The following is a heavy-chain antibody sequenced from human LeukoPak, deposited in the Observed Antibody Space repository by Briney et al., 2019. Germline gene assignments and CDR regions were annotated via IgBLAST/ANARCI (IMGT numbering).Heavy chain of an antibody. CDR1: GGSISSSNYY. Sequence: TLSLTCTVSGGSISSSNYYWGWIRQPPGKALEWLALIYWDDDKRYSPSLKSRLTVTKDTSKNQVALTVTNMDPVDTATYYCAHRRQYSNYCFDYWGQGTLVTVSS. V-gene: IGHV2-5*02. J-gene: IGHJ4*01. CDR2: IYWDDDK. CDR3: AHRRQYSNYCFDY. D-gene: IGHD4-11*01.